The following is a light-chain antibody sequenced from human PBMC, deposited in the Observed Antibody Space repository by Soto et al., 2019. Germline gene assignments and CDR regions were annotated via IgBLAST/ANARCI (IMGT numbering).Light chain of an antibody. J-gene: IGKJ3*01. CDR3: QQYSASLQT. Sequence: DIVMTQSPDSLAVSLGERATINCKSSQSLLYRSNNKNYLAWYQQKPGQPPKLLIYWASTRESGVPDRFSGSGSGTDFTLTISSLQAEDVAVYYCQQYSASLQTFRPGTKVDIK. CDR2: WAS. CDR1: QSLLYRSNNKNY. V-gene: IGKV4-1*01.